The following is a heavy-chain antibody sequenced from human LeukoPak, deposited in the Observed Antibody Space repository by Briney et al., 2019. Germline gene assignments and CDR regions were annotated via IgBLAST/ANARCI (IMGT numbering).Heavy chain of an antibody. J-gene: IGHJ4*02. CDR1: GYTFTSYD. CDR3: ARGLLRLGGWYYFDY. V-gene: IGHV1-8*03. CDR2: MNPNSGIT. D-gene: IGHD6-19*01. Sequence: ASVKVSCKASGYTFTSYDINWVRPATGQGLEWMGWMNPNSGITGYAQKFQGRVTITRNTSISTAYMELSSLRSEDTTVYYCARGLLRLGGWYYFDYWGQGTLVTASS.